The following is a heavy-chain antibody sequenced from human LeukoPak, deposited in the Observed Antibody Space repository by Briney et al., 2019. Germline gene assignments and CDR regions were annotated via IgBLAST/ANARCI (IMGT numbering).Heavy chain of an antibody. CDR2: IIPIFGTA. CDR3: ASPVGASDYFDY. Sequence: SVKVSCKASGYTFTSYDINWVRQAPGQGLEWMGGIIPIFGTANYAQKFQGRVTITTDESTSTAYMELSSLRSEDTAVYYCASPVGASDYFDYWGQGALVTVSS. J-gene: IGHJ4*02. CDR1: GYTFTSYD. D-gene: IGHD1-26*01. V-gene: IGHV1-69*05.